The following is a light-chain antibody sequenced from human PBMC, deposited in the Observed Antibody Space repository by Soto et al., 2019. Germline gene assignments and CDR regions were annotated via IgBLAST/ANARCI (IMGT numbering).Light chain of an antibody. CDR3: QQRSSWPIT. CDR2: DAS. CDR1: QSINNY. Sequence: EIVLTQSPATLSLSPGERATLSCRASQSINNYLAWYQQKPGQTPSLLIYDASYRATGFPARFSGSGSGTDFTLTISSLEPEDFAVYYCQQRSSWPITFGGGTKVEIK. J-gene: IGKJ4*01. V-gene: IGKV3-11*01.